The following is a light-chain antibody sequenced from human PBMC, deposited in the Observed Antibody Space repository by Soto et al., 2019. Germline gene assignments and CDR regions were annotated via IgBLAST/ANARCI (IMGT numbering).Light chain of an antibody. Sequence: EIVLTQSPATLSLSPGERATLSCRASQSVSSYLAWYQQKPGQAPRLLIYDASNRATGIPARFSGSGSGTDFTLTISSLEPEDSAVYYCQQRSNWPPVMYTFGQGTKVDIK. CDR3: QQRSNWPPVMYT. CDR1: QSVSSY. CDR2: DAS. J-gene: IGKJ2*01. V-gene: IGKV3-11*01.